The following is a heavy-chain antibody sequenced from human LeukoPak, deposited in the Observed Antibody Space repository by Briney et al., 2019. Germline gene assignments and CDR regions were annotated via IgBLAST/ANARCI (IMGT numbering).Heavy chain of an antibody. CDR2: ISNDGSNK. CDR3: AKGSGNYEYFDH. CDR1: GFSFSTYG. V-gene: IGHV3-30*18. D-gene: IGHD1-26*01. J-gene: IGHJ4*02. Sequence: GRSLRLSCAASGFSFSTYGMYWVRQSPGKGLEWVAAISNDGSNKNYADSVEGRFTISRDNSKNTLYLQVNSLRVEDTAVYYCAKGSGNYEYFDHWGQGTLVTVSS.